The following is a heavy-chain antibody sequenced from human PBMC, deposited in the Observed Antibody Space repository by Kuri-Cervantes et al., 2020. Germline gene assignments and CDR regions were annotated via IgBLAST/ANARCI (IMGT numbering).Heavy chain of an antibody. D-gene: IGHD6-19*01. V-gene: IGHV6-1*01. CDR3: ARAEYSSGWYVYFDY. CDR2: TYYRSKWYN. Sequence: SQTLSLTCAISGDSVSSNSAAWNWIRQSPSRGLEWLGRTYYRSKWYNDYAVSVKSRITINPDTSKNQFSLKLSSVTAADTAVYYCARAEYSSGWYVYFDYWGQGTLVTVSS. CDR1: GDSVSSNSAA. J-gene: IGHJ4*02.